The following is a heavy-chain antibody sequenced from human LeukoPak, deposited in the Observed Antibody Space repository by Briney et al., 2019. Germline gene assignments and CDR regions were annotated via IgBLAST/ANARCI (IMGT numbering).Heavy chain of an antibody. CDR1: GFTFSTFW. D-gene: IGHD7-27*01. J-gene: IGHJ4*02. Sequence: GGSLRLSCAASGFTFSTFWMHWVRQTPWKGLVWVSRISNDGSTTHYADSVKGRFTISRDNAKNTLFLHMNSLRAEDTAVYYCNVRWGPNSDYWGQGTLVTGSS. V-gene: IGHV3-74*01. CDR2: ISNDGSTT. CDR3: NVRWGPNSDY.